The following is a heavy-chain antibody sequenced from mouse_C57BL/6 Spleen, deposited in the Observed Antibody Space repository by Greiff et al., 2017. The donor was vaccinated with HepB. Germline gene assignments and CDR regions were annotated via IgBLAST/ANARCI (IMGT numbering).Heavy chain of an antibody. D-gene: IGHD1-1*01. V-gene: IGHV5-16*01. Sequence: EVMLVESEGGLVQPGSSMKLSCTASGFTFSDYYMAWVRQVPEKGLEWVANINYDGSSTYYLDSLKSRFIISRDNAKNILYLQMSSLKSEDTATYYCALYDSTTGAMDYWGQGTSVTVSS. CDR3: ALYDSTTGAMDY. CDR2: INYDGSST. J-gene: IGHJ4*01. CDR1: GFTFSDYY.